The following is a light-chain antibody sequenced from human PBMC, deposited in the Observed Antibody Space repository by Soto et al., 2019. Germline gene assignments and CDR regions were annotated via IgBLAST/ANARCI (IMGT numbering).Light chain of an antibody. J-gene: IGLJ3*02. CDR2: GNT. V-gene: IGLV1-40*01. CDR3: QSYDSSLSGSV. CDR1: SSNIGAGFD. Sequence: QSVLTQPPSVSGAPGQSVTISCTGSSSNIGAGFDVHWYQQLPGTAPKLLIYGNTIRPSGVPDRFSGSKSGTSASLAITGLQVEDEADYYCQSYDSSLSGSVFGGGTKVTVL.